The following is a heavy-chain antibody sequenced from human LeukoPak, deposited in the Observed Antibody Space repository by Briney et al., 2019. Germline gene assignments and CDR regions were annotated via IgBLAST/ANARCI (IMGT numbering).Heavy chain of an antibody. CDR2: INPNSGGT. CDR1: GYTFTGYY. J-gene: IGHJ6*02. V-gene: IGHV1-2*02. CDR3: ARIDILTGYPLLSFDYGMDV. D-gene: IGHD3-9*01. Sequence: GASVKVSCKASGYTFTGYYMHWVRQAPGQGLEWMGWINPNSGGTNYAQKFQGRVTMTRDTSISTAYMELSRLRSDDTAVYYCARIDILTGYPLLSFDYGMDVWGQGTTVTVSS.